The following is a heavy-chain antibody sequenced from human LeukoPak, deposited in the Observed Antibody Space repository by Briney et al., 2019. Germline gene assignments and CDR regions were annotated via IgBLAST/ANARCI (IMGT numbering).Heavy chain of an antibody. V-gene: IGHV4-31*03. CDR2: IYYSGST. D-gene: IGHD4/OR15-4a*01. CDR3: VRDGATGVLDH. J-gene: IGHJ4*02. Sequence: SETLSLTCSVSGASMRGAGYSWFWIRQFPGKGLEWIGYIYYSGSTAYNPSLKSRVAISLDTFENQFSLNLTSVTAADTAVYFCVRDGATGVLDHWGLGTLVTVSS. CDR1: GASMRGAGYS.